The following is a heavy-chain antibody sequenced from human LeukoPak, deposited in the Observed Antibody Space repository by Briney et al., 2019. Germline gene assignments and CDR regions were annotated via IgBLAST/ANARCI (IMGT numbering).Heavy chain of an antibody. Sequence: GGSLRLSCAASGFTFTNYAMHWGRQAPGKGLVWVSRISSDASSTSYADSVRGRFTISRDNAENTLFLQMNSLTAEDTAVYYCARARGYYYDRFDYWGRRTLVTISS. J-gene: IGHJ4*02. CDR1: GFTFTNYA. V-gene: IGHV3-74*01. CDR2: ISSDASST. D-gene: IGHD3-22*01. CDR3: ARARGYYYDRFDY.